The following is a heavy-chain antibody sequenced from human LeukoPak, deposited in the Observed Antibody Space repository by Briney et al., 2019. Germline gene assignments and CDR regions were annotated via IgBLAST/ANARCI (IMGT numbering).Heavy chain of an antibody. CDR2: IYSGGST. CDR3: ARAAYYYDSSGH. CDR1: GFTFSSYA. J-gene: IGHJ4*02. D-gene: IGHD3-22*01. V-gene: IGHV3-66*01. Sequence: PGGSLRLSCAASGFTFSSYAMHWVRQAPGKGLEWVAVIYSGGSTYYADSVKGRFTISRDNSKNTLYLQMNSLRAEDTAVYYCARAAYYYDSSGHWGQGTLVTVSS.